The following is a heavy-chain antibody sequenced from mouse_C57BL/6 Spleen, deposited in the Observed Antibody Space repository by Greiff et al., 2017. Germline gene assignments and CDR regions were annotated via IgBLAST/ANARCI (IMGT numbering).Heavy chain of an antibody. CDR2: INPSNGGT. V-gene: IGHV1-53*01. J-gene: IGHJ2*01. CDR3: ARSRGSYDGYYDY. CDR1: GYTFTSYW. D-gene: IGHD2-3*01. Sequence: QVQLQQPGTELVKPGASVKLSCKASGYTFTSYWMHWVKQRPGQGLEWIGNINPSNGGTNYNEKFKSKATLTVDKSSSTAYMQLSSLTSEDSAVYDCARSRGSYDGYYDYWGQGTTLTVSS.